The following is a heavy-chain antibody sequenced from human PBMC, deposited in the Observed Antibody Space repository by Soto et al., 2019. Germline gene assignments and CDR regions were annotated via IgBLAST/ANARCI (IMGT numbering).Heavy chain of an antibody. CDR1: GGSVSSSGYY. CDR3: EGCSCGDFGTWLDR. CDR2: IYYSETA. D-gene: IGHD4-17*01. J-gene: IGHJ5*02. V-gene: IGHV4-31*03. Sequence: QVQLQESGPGLVKPSQTLSLTCTVSGGSVSSSGYYWSWIRQHPGKGLGWIGYIYYSETAYYNPSLKRRVTTLLDTSQNPSSLMLNSVTAADTAVYYWEGCSCGDFGTWLDRWGLGTLVTVSP.